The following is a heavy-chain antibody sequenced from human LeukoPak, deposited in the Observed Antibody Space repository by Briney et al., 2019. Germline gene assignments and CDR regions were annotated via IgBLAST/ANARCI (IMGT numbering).Heavy chain of an antibody. CDR2: IIPIFGTA. J-gene: IGHJ4*02. CDR1: GGTFSSYA. CDR3: AVGYCTNGVCFDNYYFDY. Sequence: ASVKVSCKASGGTFSSYAISWVRQAPGQGLEWMGGIIPIFGTANYAQKFQGRVTITTDESTSTAYMELSSPRSEDTAVYYCAVGYCTNGVCFDNYYFDYWGQGTLVTVSS. D-gene: IGHD2-8*01. V-gene: IGHV1-69*05.